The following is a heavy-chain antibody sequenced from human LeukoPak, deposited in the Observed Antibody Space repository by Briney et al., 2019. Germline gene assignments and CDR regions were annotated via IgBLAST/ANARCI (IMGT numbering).Heavy chain of an antibody. Sequence: PGGSLRLSCEASGFTFSSYSMNWVRQAPGKGLEWVSSISSSSSYIYYADSVKGRFTISRDNAKNSLYLQMNSLRAEDTAVYYCARSQWLGDWFDPWGQGTLVTVSS. CDR1: GFTFSSYS. CDR3: ARSQWLGDWFDP. V-gene: IGHV3-21*01. J-gene: IGHJ5*02. CDR2: ISSSSSYI. D-gene: IGHD6-19*01.